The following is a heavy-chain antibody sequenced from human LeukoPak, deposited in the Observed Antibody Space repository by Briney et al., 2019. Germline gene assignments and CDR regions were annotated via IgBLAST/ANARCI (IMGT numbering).Heavy chain of an antibody. Sequence: SVKVSCKASGGTFSSYAISWVRQAPGQGLEWMGGIIPIFGTANYAQKFQGRVTITADESTSTAYMELSSLRSEDTAVYYCARVVDCSGGSCHDAFDIWGQGTMVTVS. CDR2: IIPIFGTA. CDR1: GGTFSSYA. CDR3: ARVVDCSGGSCHDAFDI. J-gene: IGHJ3*02. V-gene: IGHV1-69*01. D-gene: IGHD2-15*01.